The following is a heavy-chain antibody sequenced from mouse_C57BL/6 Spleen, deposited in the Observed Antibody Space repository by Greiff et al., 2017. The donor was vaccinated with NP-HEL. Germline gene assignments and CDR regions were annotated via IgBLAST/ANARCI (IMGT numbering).Heavy chain of an antibody. CDR3: ASGVYYDYDGYAMDY. CDR2: INPSNGGT. D-gene: IGHD2-4*01. V-gene: IGHV1-53*01. Sequence: QVQLQQPGTELVKPGASVKLSCKASGYTFTSYWMHWVKQRPGQGLEWIGNINPSNGGTNYNEKFKSKATLTVDKSSSTAYMQRSSLTSEDSAVYYCASGVYYDYDGYAMDYWGQGTSVTVSS. J-gene: IGHJ4*01. CDR1: GYTFTSYW.